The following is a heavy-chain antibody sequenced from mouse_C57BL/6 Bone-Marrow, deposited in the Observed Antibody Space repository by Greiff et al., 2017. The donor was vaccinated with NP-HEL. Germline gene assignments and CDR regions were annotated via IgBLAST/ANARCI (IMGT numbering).Heavy chain of an antibody. D-gene: IGHD2-4*01. Sequence: EVQRVESGAELVRPGSSVKMSCKTSGYTFTSYGINWVKQRPGQGLEWIGYIYIGNGYTEYNEKFKGKATLTSDTSSSTAYMQLSSLTSEDSAIYFCAVYDYDVDYAMDYWGQGTSVTVSS. CDR1: GYTFTSYG. J-gene: IGHJ4*01. CDR3: AVYDYDVDYAMDY. V-gene: IGHV1-58*01. CDR2: IYIGNGYT.